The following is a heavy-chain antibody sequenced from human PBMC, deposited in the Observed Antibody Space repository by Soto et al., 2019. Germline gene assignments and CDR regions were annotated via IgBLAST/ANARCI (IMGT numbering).Heavy chain of an antibody. CDR2: INSGGKT. CDR1: GFGVSNNY. Sequence: EVQLVESGGGLVQPGXSLRLSCAASGFGVSNNYMSWVRQAPGKGLEWVAAINSGGKTYYADSVKGRFTISRDNSKNPVYLQMNRGGAEDKAVYYCERGGDSYGYGEYYYYGMDVWGQGTTVTVSS. D-gene: IGHD5-18*01. CDR3: ERGGDSYGYGEYYYYGMDV. V-gene: IGHV3-66*01. J-gene: IGHJ6*02.